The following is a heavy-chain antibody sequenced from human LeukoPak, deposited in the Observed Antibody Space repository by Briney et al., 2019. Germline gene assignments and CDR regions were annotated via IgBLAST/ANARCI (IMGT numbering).Heavy chain of an antibody. CDR1: GYTFTGYY. V-gene: IGHV1-2*02. J-gene: IGHJ4*02. Sequence: ASVKVSCKASGYTFTGYYIHWVRQAPGQGLEWMGWINPNNDGTNYAQKFQGRVTMTRDTSISTAYMELNRLTSDDTAVYYCARDKYTGYETFDYWGQGTPVTVSS. CDR2: INPNNDGT. D-gene: IGHD5-12*01. CDR3: ARDKYTGYETFDY.